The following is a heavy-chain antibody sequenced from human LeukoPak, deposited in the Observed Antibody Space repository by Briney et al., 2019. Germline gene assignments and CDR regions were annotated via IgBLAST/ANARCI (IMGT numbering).Heavy chain of an antibody. CDR2: INPNSGGT. J-gene: IGHJ6*03. CDR1: GYTFTGYY. V-gene: IGHV1-2*02. CDR3: ASDAIPISTIGTTTYYHYYMDI. Sequence: ASVKVSCKASGYTFTGYYMHWVRQAPGQGLDWLGWINPNSGGTNYAQKFQGRVTMTRDTSISTAYMELSRLRSDDTAVYYCASDAIPISTIGTTTYYHYYMDIWGKGTTVTVSS. D-gene: IGHD1-1*01.